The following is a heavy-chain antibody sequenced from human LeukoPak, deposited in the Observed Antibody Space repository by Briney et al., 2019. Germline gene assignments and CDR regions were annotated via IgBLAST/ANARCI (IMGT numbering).Heavy chain of an antibody. CDR1: GFTVSSNY. CDR2: IYSGGST. Sequence: GGSLRLSCAASGFTVSSNYMSWVRQAPGKGLEWVSVIYSGGSTYYADSVKGRFTISRDNPKNTLYLQMNSLRAEDTAVYYCARDSTGGGYFDYWGQGTLVTVSS. D-gene: IGHD2-8*02. J-gene: IGHJ4*02. V-gene: IGHV3-53*01. CDR3: ARDSTGGGYFDY.